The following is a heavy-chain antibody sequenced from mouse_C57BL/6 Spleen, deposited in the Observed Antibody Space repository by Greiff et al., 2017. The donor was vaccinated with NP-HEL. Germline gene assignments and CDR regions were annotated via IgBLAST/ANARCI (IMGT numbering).Heavy chain of an antibody. CDR2: IYPGDGDT. CDR1: GYAFSSSW. D-gene: IGHD1-1*01. Sequence: VQLVESGPELVKPGASVKISCKASGYAFSSSWMNWVKQRPGKGLEWIGRIYPGDGDTNYNGKFKGKATLTADKSSSTAYMQLSSLTSEDSAVYFCARSLLRYGVDYWGQGTSVTVSS. J-gene: IGHJ4*01. CDR3: ARSLLRYGVDY. V-gene: IGHV1-82*01.